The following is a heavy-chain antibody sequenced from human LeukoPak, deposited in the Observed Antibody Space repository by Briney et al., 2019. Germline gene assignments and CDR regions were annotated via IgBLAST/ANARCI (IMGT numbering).Heavy chain of an antibody. Sequence: ASVKVSCKASGYTFTGYYMHWVRQAPGQGLEWMGWINPNSGGTSYAQKFQGRVTMTRDTSISTAYMELSRLRSDDTAVYYCAREGSYGYEVDYWGQGTLVTVSS. CDR1: GYTFTGYY. D-gene: IGHD5-18*01. CDR3: AREGSYGYEVDY. CDR2: INPNSGGT. J-gene: IGHJ4*02. V-gene: IGHV1-2*02.